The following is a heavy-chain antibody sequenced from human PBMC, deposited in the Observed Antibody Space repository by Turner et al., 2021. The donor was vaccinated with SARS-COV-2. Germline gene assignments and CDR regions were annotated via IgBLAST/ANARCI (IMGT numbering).Heavy chain of an antibody. D-gene: IGHD2-15*01. J-gene: IGHJ4*02. CDR1: GFTFSSYA. Sequence: EVQLLESGGGLVQPGGSLRLSCAASGFTFSSYAMSWVRPAPGKGLELVSAIRGSGGSTYHADSVKGRFTISRDNSKNPLYLPMNSLRAEDTAVYYCAKDLGGYFYYWGQGTLVTVSS. V-gene: IGHV3-23*01. CDR3: AKDLGGYFYY. CDR2: IRGSGGST.